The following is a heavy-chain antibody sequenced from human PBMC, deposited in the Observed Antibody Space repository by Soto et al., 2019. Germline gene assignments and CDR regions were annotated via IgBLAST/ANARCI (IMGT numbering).Heavy chain of an antibody. D-gene: IGHD3-9*01. CDR3: ASRKLRYFDWLPDY. Sequence: GGSLRLSCAASGFTVSSNYMSWVRQAPGKGLEWVSVIYSGGSTYYADSVKGRFTISRDNSKNTLYLQMNSLRAEDTGCYDGASRKLRYFDWLPDYWGQGTLVTVSS. CDR2: IYSGGST. CDR1: GFTVSSNY. V-gene: IGHV3-66*01. J-gene: IGHJ4*02.